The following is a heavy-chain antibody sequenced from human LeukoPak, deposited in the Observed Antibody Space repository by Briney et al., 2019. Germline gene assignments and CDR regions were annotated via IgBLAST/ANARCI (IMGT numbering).Heavy chain of an antibody. J-gene: IGHJ4*02. Sequence: GGSLRLSCAASGFTFSNYGMSWVRQAPGKGLEWVSGISGSGGSTYYADSVKGRFTISRDNSKNTLYVQMNSLRAEDTAVYYCASGSGSYYNVGWFDYWGQGTLVTVSS. V-gene: IGHV3-23*01. CDR1: GFTFSNYG. CDR2: ISGSGGST. D-gene: IGHD3-10*01. CDR3: ASGSGSYYNVGWFDY.